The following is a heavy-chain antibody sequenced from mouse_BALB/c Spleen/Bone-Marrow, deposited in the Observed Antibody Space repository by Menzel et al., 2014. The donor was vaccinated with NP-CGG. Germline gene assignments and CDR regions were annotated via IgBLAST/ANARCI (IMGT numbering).Heavy chain of an antibody. D-gene: IGHD1-1*01. CDR2: IRNKANGYTT. CDR3: ARDTYGRDY. CDR1: YFTFTDYY. Sequence: EVQVVESGGGLVQPGGSLRLSCATSYFTFTDYYMSWVRQPPGKALEWLGFIRNKANGYTTESSASVKGRFTISRDNSQSILNLQMNTMRAEDSATYDYARDTYGRDYWGQGTTLTVSS. J-gene: IGHJ2*01. V-gene: IGHV7-3*02.